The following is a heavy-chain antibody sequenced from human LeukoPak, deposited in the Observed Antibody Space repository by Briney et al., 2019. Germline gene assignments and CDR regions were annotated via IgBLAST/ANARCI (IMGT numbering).Heavy chain of an antibody. CDR3: ATAPPFGESFYWYFDL. V-gene: IGHV3-23*01. Sequence: PGGSLRLSCAASGSTFSSYAMSWVRQAPGKGLEWVSAISGSGGSTYYADSVKGRFTISRDNSKNTLYLQMNSLRAEDTAVYYCATAPPFGESFYWYFDLWGRGTQVTVSS. D-gene: IGHD3-10*01. CDR1: GSTFSSYA. CDR2: ISGSGGST. J-gene: IGHJ2*01.